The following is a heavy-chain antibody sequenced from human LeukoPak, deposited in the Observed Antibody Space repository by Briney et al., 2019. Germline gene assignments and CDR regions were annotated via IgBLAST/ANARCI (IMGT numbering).Heavy chain of an antibody. CDR1: GFTFSTYS. Sequence: GGSLRLSCAASGFTFSTYSMSWVRQAPGKGLEWLSDISGSGASTYSADSVKGRFTISRDNSRDTLYLQMNRLRAEDTAIYYCAKVPGDHIGSGRSGYWGQGTLVTVSS. V-gene: IGHV3-23*01. J-gene: IGHJ4*02. CDR2: ISGSGAST. D-gene: IGHD3-10*01. CDR3: AKVPGDHIGSGRSGY.